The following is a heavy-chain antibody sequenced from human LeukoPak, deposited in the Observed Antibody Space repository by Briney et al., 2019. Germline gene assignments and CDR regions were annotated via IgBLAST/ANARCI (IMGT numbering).Heavy chain of an antibody. CDR1: GGTFSSYA. D-gene: IGHD4-11*01. V-gene: IGHV1-69*05. J-gene: IGHJ6*03. CDR2: IISIFGTA. Sequence: GASVKVSCKASGGTFSSYAISWVRQAPGQGLEWMGGIISIFGTANYAQKFQGRVTITTDESTSTAYMELSSLRSEDTAVYYCARGSLLSDYSNYSDYYYYYMDVWGKGTTVTVSS. CDR3: ARGSLLSDYSNYSDYYYYYMDV.